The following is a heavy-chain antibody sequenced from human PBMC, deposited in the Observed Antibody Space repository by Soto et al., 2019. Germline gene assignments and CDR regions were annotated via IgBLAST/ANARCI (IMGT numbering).Heavy chain of an antibody. CDR1: GYTFTKYA. CDR2: INPAKGNT. V-gene: IGHV1-3*05. J-gene: IGHJ6*02. D-gene: IGHD1-26*01. Sequence: QVQFVQSGAEEKKPGASVKVSCKASGYTFTKYAIHWLRQAAAQSLEWMGWINPAKGNTKHSQTFQGRVTVTRDTSASTTYMELSSLRSEDTAVYYCARVGQWGGMDVWGQGTTVTVSS. CDR3: ARVGQWGGMDV.